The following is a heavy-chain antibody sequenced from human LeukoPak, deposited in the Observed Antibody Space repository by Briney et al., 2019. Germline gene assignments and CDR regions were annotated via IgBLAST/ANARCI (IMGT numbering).Heavy chain of an antibody. Sequence: PSETLSLTCTVSGGSISSGGYYWSWIRQHPGKGLEWIGYIYYSGSTYYNPSLKSRVTISVDTSKNQFSLKLSSVTAAETAVYYCARQVGATSYYYYGMDVWGQGTTVTVSS. CDR2: IYYSGST. D-gene: IGHD1-26*01. J-gene: IGHJ6*02. V-gene: IGHV4-31*03. CDR1: GGSISSGGYY. CDR3: ARQVGATSYYYYGMDV.